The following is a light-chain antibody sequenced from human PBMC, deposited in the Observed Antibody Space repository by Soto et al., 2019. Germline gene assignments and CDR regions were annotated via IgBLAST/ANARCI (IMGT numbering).Light chain of an antibody. CDR3: CADAGISTYV. CDR2: EVS. CDR1: RSVVGSYNF. Sequence: QFVLTQPASVSGSPGQSITLFCTRTRSVVGSYNFVSWYQQHPGEVPKVMIYEVSKRPSGVSDRFSGSKSGNTASLTISGLQAEDEADYYCCADAGISTYVFGTGTKVTVL. V-gene: IGLV2-23*02. J-gene: IGLJ1*01.